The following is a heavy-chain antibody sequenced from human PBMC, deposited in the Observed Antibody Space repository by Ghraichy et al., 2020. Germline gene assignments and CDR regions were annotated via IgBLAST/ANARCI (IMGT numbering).Heavy chain of an antibody. Sequence: SETLSLTCTVSGGSISSYYWSWIRQPAGKGLEWIGRIYTSGSTNYNPSLKSRVTMSVDTSKNQYSLKLSSVTAADTAVYYCARGGMVRAFNWFDPWGQGTLVTVSS. CDR2: IYTSGST. CDR3: ARGGMVRAFNWFDP. J-gene: IGHJ5*02. V-gene: IGHV4-4*07. D-gene: IGHD3-10*01. CDR1: GGSISSYY.